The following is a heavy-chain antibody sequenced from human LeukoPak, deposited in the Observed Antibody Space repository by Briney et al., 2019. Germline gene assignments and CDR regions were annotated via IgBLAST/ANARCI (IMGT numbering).Heavy chain of an antibody. CDR3: ARHEGGYSGYDWPYDY. J-gene: IGHJ4*02. CDR2: IYPGDSDT. V-gene: IGHV5-51*01. Sequence: GESLQISCKGSGYSFTSYWIGRVRQLPGKGLEWMGIIYPGDSDTRYSPSFQGQVTISADKSISTAYLQWSSLKASDTAMYYCARHEGGYSGYDWPYDYWGQGTLVTVSS. CDR1: GYSFTSYW. D-gene: IGHD5-12*01.